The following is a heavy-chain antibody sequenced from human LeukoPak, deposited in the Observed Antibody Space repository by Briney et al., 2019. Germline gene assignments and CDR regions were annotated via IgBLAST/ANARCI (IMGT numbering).Heavy chain of an antibody. V-gene: IGHV3-23*01. J-gene: IGHJ4*02. CDR1: GFTFSSYA. D-gene: IGHD1-26*01. CDR3: AGGRFGSGSYSSFLVC. CDR2: ISGSGGST. Sequence: GSLRLSCAASGFTFSSYAMSWVRQAPGKGLEWVSAISGSGGSTYYADSVKGRFTISRDNSKNTLYLQMNSLRAEDTAVYYCAGGRFGSGSYSSFLVCCGQGTLVTVSS.